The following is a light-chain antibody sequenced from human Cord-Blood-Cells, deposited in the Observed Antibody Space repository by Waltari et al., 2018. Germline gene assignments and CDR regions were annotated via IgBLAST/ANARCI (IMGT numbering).Light chain of an antibody. CDR2: AAS. CDR1: QRISSY. J-gene: IGKJ5*01. Sequence: DIQMTQSPSSLSASVGDRVTITCRASQRISSYLNWYQQKPGQAPKLLIYAASSLQSGVPARFSGSGSGTDFTLTISSLQPEDFATYYCQQSYSTPPTFGQGTRLEIK. CDR3: QQSYSTPPT. V-gene: IGKV1-39*01.